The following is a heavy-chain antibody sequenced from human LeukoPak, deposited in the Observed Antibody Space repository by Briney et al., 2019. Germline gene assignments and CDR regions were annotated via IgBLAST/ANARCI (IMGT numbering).Heavy chain of an antibody. CDR3: ARELREHGVFDI. CDR1: GFTVSRNY. J-gene: IGHJ3*02. V-gene: IGHV3-53*01. CDR2: IYSGGST. Sequence: GGSLRLSCAASGFTVSRNYMSWVRQAPGKGLEWVSEIYSGGSTYYAASVKGRFRISRDNSKNTVYLQMNSLRVDDTAVYYCARELREHGVFDIWGQGIMVTVSS. D-gene: IGHD1-26*01.